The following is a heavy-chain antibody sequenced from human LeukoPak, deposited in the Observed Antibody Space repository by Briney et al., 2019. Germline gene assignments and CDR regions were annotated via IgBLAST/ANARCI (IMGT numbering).Heavy chain of an antibody. CDR2: IYYSGST. Sequence: PSETLSLTCTVSGGSISSYYWSWIRQPPGKGLEWIGYIYYSGSTNYNPSLKSRVTISVDTSKNQFSLKLSSVTAADTAVYYCARGYDSSGYLDYWGQGTLVTVSS. V-gene: IGHV4-59*01. CDR1: GGSISSYY. CDR3: ARGYDSSGYLDY. J-gene: IGHJ4*02. D-gene: IGHD3-22*01.